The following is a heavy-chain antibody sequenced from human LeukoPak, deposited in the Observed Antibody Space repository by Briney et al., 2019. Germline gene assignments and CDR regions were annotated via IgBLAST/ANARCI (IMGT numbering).Heavy chain of an antibody. CDR3: AKDLTYYYGLGSSTNAFDI. Sequence: GGSLRLSCAASGFTFSNYAMSWVRQAPGKGLEWVSGISGSGDYTYYADSLKGRFTISRDNSKNTLYLQMNSLGAEDTALYYCAKDLTYYYGLGSSTNAFDIWGQGTMVTVSS. J-gene: IGHJ3*02. D-gene: IGHD3-10*01. V-gene: IGHV3-23*01. CDR2: ISGSGDYT. CDR1: GFTFSNYA.